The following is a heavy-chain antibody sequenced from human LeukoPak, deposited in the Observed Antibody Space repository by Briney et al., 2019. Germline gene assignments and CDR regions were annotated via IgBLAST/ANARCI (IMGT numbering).Heavy chain of an antibody. CDR3: AKDLMAGDYYYYHMDV. Sequence: PGGSLRLSCVASGFTFDDYAMHWVRQAPGKGLEWVSGISWNSYNIGYADSVKGRFTISRDNAKNSLYLQMNSLRTEDTALYYCAKDLMAGDYYYYHMDVWGQGTTVTVSS. J-gene: IGHJ6*02. D-gene: IGHD6-19*01. CDR1: GFTFDDYA. V-gene: IGHV3-9*01. CDR2: ISWNSYNI.